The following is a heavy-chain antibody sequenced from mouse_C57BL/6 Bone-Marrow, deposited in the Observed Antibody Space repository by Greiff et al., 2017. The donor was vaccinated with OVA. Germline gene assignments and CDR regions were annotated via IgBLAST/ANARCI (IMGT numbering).Heavy chain of an antibody. CDR3: ARDGTTVVAKENAMDY. J-gene: IGHJ4*01. D-gene: IGHD1-1*01. CDR1: GYSFTGYF. V-gene: IGHV1-20*01. CDR2: INPYNGDT. Sequence: VQLQQSGPELVKPGDSVKISCKASGYSFTGYFMNWVMQSHGKSLEWIGRINPYNGDTFYNQKFKGKATLTVDKSSSTAHMELRSLTSEDSAVYYCARDGTTVVAKENAMDYWGQGTSVTVSS.